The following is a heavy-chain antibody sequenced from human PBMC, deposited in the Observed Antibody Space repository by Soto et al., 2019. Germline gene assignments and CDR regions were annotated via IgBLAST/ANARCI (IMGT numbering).Heavy chain of an antibody. J-gene: IGHJ6*02. CDR1: GFTFSNAW. V-gene: IGHV3-15*07. CDR2: IKSKTDGETT. D-gene: IGHD3-10*01. CDR3: TTSNGLLWFGEFAYYYYGMDV. Sequence: GGSLRLSCAASGFTFSNAWMNWVRQAPGKGLEWVGRIKSKTDGETTDYAAPVKGRFTISRDDSKNTLYLQMNSLKTEDTAVYYCTTSNGLLWFGEFAYYYYGMDVWGQGTTVTVSS.